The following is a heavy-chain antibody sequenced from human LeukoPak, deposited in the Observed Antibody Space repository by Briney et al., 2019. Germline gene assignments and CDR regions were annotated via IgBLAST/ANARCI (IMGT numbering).Heavy chain of an antibody. D-gene: IGHD6-19*01. Sequence: SQTLSLTCTVSGGSISSSYWSRVRQPPGKGLEWIGYIDNSGSTNYNPSLKNRVTITLETPNSQFSLKLRTVTAADAAVYYCARCPPFPGSRGWAIFYLSTMDVWGQGTTVTVSS. CDR1: GGSISSSY. CDR2: IDNSGST. J-gene: IGHJ6*02. CDR3: ARCPPFPGSRGWAIFYLSTMDV. V-gene: IGHV4-4*09.